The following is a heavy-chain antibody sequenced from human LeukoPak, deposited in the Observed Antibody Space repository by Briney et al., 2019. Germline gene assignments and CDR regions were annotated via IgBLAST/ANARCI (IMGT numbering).Heavy chain of an antibody. J-gene: IGHJ4*02. Sequence: GGSLRLSCAASGFTFSSYSMNWVRQAPGKGLEWVSSISSSSSYIYYADSVKGRFTISRDNAKNSLYLQMNSLRAEDTAVYYCARDEYPNGEIYDYVWGSYRTPDRRFDYWGQGTLVTVSS. CDR1: GFTFSSYS. CDR2: ISSSSSYI. V-gene: IGHV3-21*01. D-gene: IGHD3-16*02. CDR3: ARDEYPNGEIYDYVWGSYRTPDRRFDY.